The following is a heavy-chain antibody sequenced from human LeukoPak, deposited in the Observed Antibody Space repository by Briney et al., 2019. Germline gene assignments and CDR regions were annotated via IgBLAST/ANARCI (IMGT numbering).Heavy chain of an antibody. CDR2: IKPDSGAT. Sequence: RASLKLSCKTSGYSFTVHYLHWLRQAPGQGLEWMGWIKPDSGATTFAQNFQGRVAMTSDTSINTAYMELSSLTSDDTAMYYCARDHDYGPDYWGQGTLVTVSA. J-gene: IGHJ4*02. V-gene: IGHV1-2*02. CDR1: GYSFTVHY. CDR3: ARDHDYGPDY. D-gene: IGHD4/OR15-4a*01.